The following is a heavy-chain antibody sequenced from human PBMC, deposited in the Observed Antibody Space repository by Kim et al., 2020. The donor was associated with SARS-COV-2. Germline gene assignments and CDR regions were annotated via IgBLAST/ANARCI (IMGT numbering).Heavy chain of an antibody. J-gene: IGHJ6*02. V-gene: IGHV3-11*05. D-gene: IGHD2-21*01. Sequence: SVKGRFTISRDNAKNSLYLQMNSLRAEDTAVYYCAREVRPKNYYYYGMDVWGQGTTVTVSS. CDR3: AREVRPKNYYYYGMDV.